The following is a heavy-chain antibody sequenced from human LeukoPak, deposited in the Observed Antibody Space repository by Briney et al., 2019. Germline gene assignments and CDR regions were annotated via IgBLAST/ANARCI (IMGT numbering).Heavy chain of an antibody. CDR2: INPNTGDT. CDR3: ASYPRYISSPPFDY. V-gene: IGHV1-2*02. CDR1: GYTFTSYY. D-gene: IGHD5-12*01. Sequence: ASVKVSCKASGYTFTSYYMHWVRQAPGQGLEWMGWINPNTGDTDYAQKFQGGVTMTRDTTISTAYMELSRLTFDDTAVYYCASYPRYISSPPFDYWGQGTLVTVSS. J-gene: IGHJ4*02.